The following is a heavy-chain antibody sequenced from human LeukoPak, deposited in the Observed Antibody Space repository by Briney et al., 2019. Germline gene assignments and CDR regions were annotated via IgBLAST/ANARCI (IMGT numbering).Heavy chain of an antibody. V-gene: IGHV3-30*02. CDR1: GFTFSSYG. J-gene: IGHJ4*02. D-gene: IGHD2-2*01. Sequence: PGGSLRLSCAASGFTFSSYGMHWVRQAPGKGLEWVAFIRYDGSNKYYADSVRGRFTISRDNSKNTLYLQMNSLRAEDTAVYYCAKDLPGYQLPDYWGQGTLVTVSS. CDR3: AKDLPGYQLPDY. CDR2: IRYDGSNK.